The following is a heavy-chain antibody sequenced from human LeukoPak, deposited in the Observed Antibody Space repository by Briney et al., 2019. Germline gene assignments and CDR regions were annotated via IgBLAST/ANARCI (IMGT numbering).Heavy chain of an antibody. Sequence: PGGSLRLSCAASGFTLDSYDMAWVRQAPGKGLEWVSGIGGSGRSTYYADSVKGRFTISRDNSKNALYLQMNSLRAEDTALYYCARESGNTFNNPFDMWGQGTMVIVSS. D-gene: IGHD2/OR15-2a*01. CDR1: GFTLDSYD. CDR3: ARESGNTFNNPFDM. V-gene: IGHV3-23*01. J-gene: IGHJ3*02. CDR2: IGGSGRST.